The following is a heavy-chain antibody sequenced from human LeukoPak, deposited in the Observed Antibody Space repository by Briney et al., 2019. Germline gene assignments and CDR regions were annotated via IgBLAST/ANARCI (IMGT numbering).Heavy chain of an antibody. J-gene: IGHJ5*02. CDR1: SGSISSGGYY. V-gene: IGHV4-31*03. CDR3: ARAARGYCSGGSCHNWFDP. D-gene: IGHD2-15*01. Sequence: SETLSLTCIVSSGSISSGGYYWSWIRQHPGKGLEWIGYIYYSGSTYYNPSLKSRVTISVDTSKNQFSLKLSSVTAADTAVYYCARAARGYCSGGSCHNWFDPWGQGTLVTVSS. CDR2: IYYSGST.